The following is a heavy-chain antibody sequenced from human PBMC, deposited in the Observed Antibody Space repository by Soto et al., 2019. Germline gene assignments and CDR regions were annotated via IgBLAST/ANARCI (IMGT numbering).Heavy chain of an antibody. Sequence: SETLSLTCTVSGGSISSSSYYWGWIRQPPGKGLEWIGSIYYSGSTYYNPSLKSRVTISVDTSKNQFSLKLSSVTAADTAVYYCARRPLLELRPFDYWGQGTLVTVSS. CDR3: ARRPLLELRPFDY. J-gene: IGHJ4*02. CDR2: IYYSGST. CDR1: GGSISSSSYY. D-gene: IGHD1-7*01. V-gene: IGHV4-39*01.